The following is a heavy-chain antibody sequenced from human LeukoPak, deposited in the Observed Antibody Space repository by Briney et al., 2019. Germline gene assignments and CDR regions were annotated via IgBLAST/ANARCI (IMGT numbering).Heavy chain of an antibody. V-gene: IGHV3-30*18. J-gene: IGHJ3*02. CDR3: AKVLAVGDAFDI. Sequence: GGSLRLSCAASGFTFSSYGMHWVRQAPGKGLEWVAVISYDGSNKYYADSVKGRFTISRDNSKTTLYLQMNRLRAEDTGVYYCAKVLAVGDAFDIWGQGTMVAVSS. CDR1: GFTFSSYG. D-gene: IGHD6-19*01. CDR2: ISYDGSNK.